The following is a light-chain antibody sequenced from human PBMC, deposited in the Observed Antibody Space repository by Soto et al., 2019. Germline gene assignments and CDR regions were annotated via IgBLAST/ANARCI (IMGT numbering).Light chain of an antibody. V-gene: IGLV2-14*01. J-gene: IGLJ2*01. CDR3: SSYTSTTAVV. CDR1: SSDVGGYNY. Sequence: QPASVSGSPGQSITISCTGTSSDVGGYNYVSWYQQHPGKAPKLMIYDVSNRPSGVSDRFSGSKSGNTASLTISGLQAEDEADYYCSSYTSTTAVVFGGGTKLTVL. CDR2: DVS.